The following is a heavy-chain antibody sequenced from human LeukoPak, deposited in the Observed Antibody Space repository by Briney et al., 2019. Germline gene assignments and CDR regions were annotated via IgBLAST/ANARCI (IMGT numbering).Heavy chain of an antibody. D-gene: IGHD6-13*01. CDR1: GFTFSGSA. CDR3: TRLAAAGPLFDY. V-gene: IGHV3-73*01. J-gene: IGHJ4*02. Sequence: GGSLRLSCAASGFTFSGSAMHWVRQASGKGLEWVGRIRSKANSYATAYAASVKGRSTISRDDSKNTAYLQMNSLKTEDTAVYYCTRLAAAGPLFDYWGQGTLVTVSS. CDR2: IRSKANSYAT.